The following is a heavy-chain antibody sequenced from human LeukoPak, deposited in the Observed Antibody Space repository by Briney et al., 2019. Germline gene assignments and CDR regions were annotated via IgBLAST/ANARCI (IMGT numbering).Heavy chain of an antibody. CDR3: ARGGSYTSCIYDY. V-gene: IGHV4-59*08. J-gene: IGHJ4*02. CDR1: GGSISTYY. Sequence: SETLSLTCTVPGGSISTYYWNWIQQPPGKGLEWIGYINYSGSTSYNPSLKSRVTTSLDTSKNQFSLKLSSVTAADTAVYYCARGGSYTSCIYDYWGQGTLVTVSS. D-gene: IGHD2-2*01. CDR2: INYSGST.